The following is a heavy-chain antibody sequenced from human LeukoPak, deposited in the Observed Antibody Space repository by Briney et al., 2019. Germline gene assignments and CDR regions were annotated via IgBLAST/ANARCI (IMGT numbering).Heavy chain of an antibody. D-gene: IGHD5-24*01. Sequence: ASVKVSCKASGYTFTSYDISWVRQAPGQGLEWMGWISAYNGNTNYAQRLQGRVTMTTDISTSTAYMGLRSLRSDDTAVYYCARASRDGYNEFDYWGQGTLVTVSS. V-gene: IGHV1-18*01. J-gene: IGHJ4*02. CDR2: ISAYNGNT. CDR3: ARASRDGYNEFDY. CDR1: GYTFTSYD.